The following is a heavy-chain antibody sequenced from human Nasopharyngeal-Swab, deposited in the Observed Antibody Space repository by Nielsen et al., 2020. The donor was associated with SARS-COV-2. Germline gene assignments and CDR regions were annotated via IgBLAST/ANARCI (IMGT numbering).Heavy chain of an antibody. CDR2: IKEDGSEK. Sequence: GVSLRRSSAASGCTFISCGRSWVRLAPGKGLDGVANIKEDGSEKYYVDSGKGRFTISRDNAKNSLYLQMNNLRAEDTSVYYCACGNSADHWGQGTLVTVS. D-gene: IGHD4-23*01. V-gene: IGHV3-7*03. J-gene: IGHJ4*02. CDR1: GCTFISCG. CDR3: ACGNSADH.